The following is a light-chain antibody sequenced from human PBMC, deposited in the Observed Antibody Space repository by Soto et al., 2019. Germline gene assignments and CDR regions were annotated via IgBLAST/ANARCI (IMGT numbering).Light chain of an antibody. CDR2: GAS. Sequence: EIVLTQSPATLSVSPGERATLSWRASQSVSSYLAWYQQKPGQAPRLLIYGASSRATGIPDRFSGGGSGTDFSLTISRLDPEDFAVYYCQQYSSSPITFGQGTRLEL. CDR3: QQYSSSPIT. CDR1: QSVSSY. V-gene: IGKV3-20*01. J-gene: IGKJ5*01.